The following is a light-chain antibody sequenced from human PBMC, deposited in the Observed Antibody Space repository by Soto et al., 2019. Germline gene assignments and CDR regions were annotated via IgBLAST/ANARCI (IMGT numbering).Light chain of an antibody. CDR1: RPNIGSNT. CDR3: AAWDDSLTGPV. J-gene: IGLJ2*01. Sequence: QSVLTQPPSTSGTPGQRVTISCSGSRPNIGSNTVNWYQQLPGTAPKLLIFSNNQRPSGVPDRFSGSKAGTSASLAISGLQSEDEADYYCAAWDDSLTGPVFGGGTKVTVL. V-gene: IGLV1-44*01. CDR2: SNN.